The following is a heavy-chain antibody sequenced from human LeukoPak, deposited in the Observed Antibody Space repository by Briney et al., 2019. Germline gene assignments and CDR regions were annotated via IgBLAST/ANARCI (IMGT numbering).Heavy chain of an antibody. CDR2: INPNSGGT. CDR3: ARVGRKWLQLGWFDP. Sequence: ASVKVSCKASGYTFTGYYMHWVRQAPGQGLEWMGWINPNSGGTNYAQKFQGRVTMTRDTSISTAYMELSRLRSDDTAVYYCARVGRKWLQLGWFDPWGQGTLVTVS. V-gene: IGHV1-2*02. D-gene: IGHD5-18*01. CDR1: GYTFTGYY. J-gene: IGHJ5*02.